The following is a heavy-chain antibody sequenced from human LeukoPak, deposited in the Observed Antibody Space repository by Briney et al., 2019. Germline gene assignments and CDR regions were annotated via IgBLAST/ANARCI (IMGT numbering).Heavy chain of an antibody. CDR1: GYTFSSYY. V-gene: IGHV1-46*01. J-gene: IGHJ3*02. CDR2: INPRGNNT. CDR3: ARAPLDSSGYFDAFDI. Sequence: ASVKVSCKASGYTFSSYYMHWVRQAPGQGLEWMGVINPRGNNTNYAQKFQGRVTMTRDMSTSTVYMELSSLRSEDTAVYYCARAPLDSSGYFDAFDIWGQGTMVTVSS. D-gene: IGHD3-22*01.